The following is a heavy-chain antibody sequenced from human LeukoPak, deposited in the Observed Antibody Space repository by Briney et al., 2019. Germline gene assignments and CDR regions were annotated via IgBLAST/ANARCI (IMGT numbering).Heavy chain of an antibody. V-gene: IGHV3-74*01. J-gene: IGHJ4*02. Sequence: GGSLRLSCAVSGFTLSTYFMHWVRQAPGKGLVWVSRIKSDGITTSYADSVRGRFTISRDNAKNTPYLQMNSLGAEDTAVYYCVRDRDFRIDYWGQGTLVTVSS. CDR1: GFTLSTYF. D-gene: IGHD3-3*01. CDR2: IKSDGITT. CDR3: VRDRDFRIDY.